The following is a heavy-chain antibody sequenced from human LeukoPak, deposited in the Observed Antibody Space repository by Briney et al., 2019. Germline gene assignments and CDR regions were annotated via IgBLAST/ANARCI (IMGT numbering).Heavy chain of an antibody. D-gene: IGHD1-26*01. CDR3: ARAGGPGTVDY. CDR1: GFTFSDDW. CDR2: INHDGRET. Sequence: GGSLRVSCEASGFTFSDDWMSWVRQAPGKGLEWVANINHDGRETYYVDSVKGRFTISRDNAKNSLFLQMNSLRVEDTAVYYCARAGGPGTVDYWGQGTLLTVSS. J-gene: IGHJ4*02. V-gene: IGHV3-7*03.